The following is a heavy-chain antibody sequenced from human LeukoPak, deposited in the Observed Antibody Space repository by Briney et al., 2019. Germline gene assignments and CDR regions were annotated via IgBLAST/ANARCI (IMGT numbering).Heavy chain of an antibody. Sequence: SETLSLTCAVYGGSFSGYYWSWIRQPPGKGLEWIGEINHSGSTNYNPSLKSGVTISVDTSKNQFSLKLSSVTAADTAVYYCARGYCSGGSCYDYWGQGTLVTVSS. CDR1: GGSFSGYY. D-gene: IGHD2-15*01. CDR3: ARGYCSGGSCYDY. CDR2: INHSGST. J-gene: IGHJ4*02. V-gene: IGHV4-34*01.